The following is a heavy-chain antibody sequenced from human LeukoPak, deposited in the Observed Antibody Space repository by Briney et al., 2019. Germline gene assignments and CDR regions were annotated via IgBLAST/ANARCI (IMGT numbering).Heavy chain of an antibody. CDR1: GFTVSSNY. D-gene: IGHD4-11*01. J-gene: IGHJ4*02. V-gene: IGHV3-53*01. CDR3: ARDYSNYVGYFDY. Sequence: PGGSLRLSCAASGFTVSSNYMSWVRQAPGKGLEWVSVIYSGGTTYYADSVKGRFTISRDNSKNTLYLQMNSLRAEDTAVYYCARDYSNYVGYFDYWGQGTLVTVSS. CDR2: IYSGGTT.